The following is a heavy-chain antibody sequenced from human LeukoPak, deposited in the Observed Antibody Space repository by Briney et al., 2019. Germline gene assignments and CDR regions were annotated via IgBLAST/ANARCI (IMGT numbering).Heavy chain of an antibody. Sequence: SGGSLRLSCAASGFTFDDYAMHWVRQAPGKGLEWVSGISWNSGSIGYADSVKGRFTISRDNAKNSLYLQMNSLRAEDTAVYYCASSYGDYLPFDYWGQGTLVTVSS. CDR2: ISWNSGSI. CDR3: ASSYGDYLPFDY. V-gene: IGHV3-9*01. CDR1: GFTFDDYA. J-gene: IGHJ4*02. D-gene: IGHD4-17*01.